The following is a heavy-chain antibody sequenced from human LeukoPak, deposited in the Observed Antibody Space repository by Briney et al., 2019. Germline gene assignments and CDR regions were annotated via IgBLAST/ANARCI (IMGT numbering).Heavy chain of an antibody. J-gene: IGHJ4*02. V-gene: IGHV3-74*01. D-gene: IGHD4-17*01. CDR3: ARDTDGDYGDY. Sequence: GGSLRLSCAASGFTFSSYWMHWVRQAPGRGLVWVSRINSDGSSTTYADSVKGRYTISRDNAKNSLYLQMNSLRAEDTAVYYCARDTDGDYGDYWGQGTLVTVSS. CDR2: INSDGSST. CDR1: GFTFSSYW.